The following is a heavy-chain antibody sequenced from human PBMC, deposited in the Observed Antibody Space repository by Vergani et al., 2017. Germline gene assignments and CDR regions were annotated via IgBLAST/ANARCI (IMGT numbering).Heavy chain of an antibody. CDR1: GGSISSYY. D-gene: IGHD4-23*01. Sequence: QVQLQESGPGLVKPSETLSLTCTVSGGSISSYYWSWIRQPPGKGLEWIGYIYYSGSTNYNPSLKSRVTISVDTSKNQFSLKLSSVTAADTAVYYCVRAIGLSPRDGGKSPYYYYYYGMDVWGQGTTVTVSS. CDR3: VRAIGLSPRDGGKSPYYYYYYGMDV. CDR2: IYYSGST. V-gene: IGHV4-59*01. J-gene: IGHJ6*02.